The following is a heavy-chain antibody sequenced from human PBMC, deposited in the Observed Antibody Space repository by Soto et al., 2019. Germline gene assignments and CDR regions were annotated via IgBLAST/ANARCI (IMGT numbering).Heavy chain of an antibody. D-gene: IGHD3-22*01. V-gene: IGHV3-72*01. CDR1: GFTFSDHY. J-gene: IGHJ4*02. CDR2: TRKKANSYTT. CDR3: ARVDDSSGYYLDY. Sequence: EVQLVESGGGLVQPGGSLRLSCAASGFTFSDHYMDWVRQAPGKGLEWVGRTRKKANSYTTEYAASVKGRFTISRDDSKNSLYLQMNSLKTEDTAVYYCARVDDSSGYYLDYWGQGTLVTVSS.